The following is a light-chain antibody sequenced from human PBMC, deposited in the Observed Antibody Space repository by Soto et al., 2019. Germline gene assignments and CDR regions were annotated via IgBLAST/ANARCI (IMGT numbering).Light chain of an antibody. Sequence: QSALTQPASVSGSPGQSITISCTGTSSDVGSYNLVSWYQQDPGKAPKLMIYEGSKRPSGVSNRFSGSKSGNTASLTISGLQAEDEADYYCCSYAGSSTDVVFGGGTKLTVL. J-gene: IGLJ2*01. CDR2: EGS. CDR1: SSDVGSYNL. V-gene: IGLV2-23*01. CDR3: CSYAGSSTDVV.